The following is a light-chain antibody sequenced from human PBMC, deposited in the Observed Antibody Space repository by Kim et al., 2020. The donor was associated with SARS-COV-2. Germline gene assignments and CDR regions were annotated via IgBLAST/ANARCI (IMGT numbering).Light chain of an antibody. CDR3: TSYASSTTWV. Sequence: GHSITISCTGTSYDIGAYYFVSWFQQHPGKVPKVIIYDVTKRPSGVSNRFSGSKSGNTASLTISGLQPEDEADYYCTSYASSTTWVFGGGTQLTVL. V-gene: IGLV2-14*03. J-gene: IGLJ3*02. CDR2: DVT. CDR1: SYDIGAYYF.